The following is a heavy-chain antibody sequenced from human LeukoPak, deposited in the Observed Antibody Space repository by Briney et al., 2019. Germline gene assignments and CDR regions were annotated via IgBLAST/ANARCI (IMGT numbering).Heavy chain of an antibody. CDR3: AIDYYDSSGFNGIDY. Sequence: IPSETLSLTCAAYGGSFSGYYWSWIRQPPGKGLEWIGEINHSGSTNYNPSLKSRVTISVDTSKNQFSLKLSSVTAADTAVYYCAIDYYDSSGFNGIDYWGQGTLVTVSS. J-gene: IGHJ4*02. D-gene: IGHD3-22*01. CDR2: INHSGST. V-gene: IGHV4-34*01. CDR1: GGSFSGYY.